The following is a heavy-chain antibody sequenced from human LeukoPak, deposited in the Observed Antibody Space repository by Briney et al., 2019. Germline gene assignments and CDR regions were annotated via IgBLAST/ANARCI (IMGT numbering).Heavy chain of an antibody. CDR1: GFTFSSYS. CDR3: ARAQKYSYDAFDI. V-gene: IGHV3-48*04. D-gene: IGHD4-11*01. CDR2: ISSSSSTI. Sequence: GGSLRLSCAASGFTFSSYSMNWVRQAPGKGLEWVSYISSSSSTIYYADSVKGRFTISRDNAKNSLYLQMNSLSAEDTAVYYCARAQKYSYDAFDIWGQGTMVTVSS. J-gene: IGHJ3*02.